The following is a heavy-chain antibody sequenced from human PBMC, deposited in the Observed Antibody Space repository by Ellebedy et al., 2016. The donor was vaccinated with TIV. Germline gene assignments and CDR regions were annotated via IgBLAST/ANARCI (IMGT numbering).Heavy chain of an antibody. CDR2: INWNGGST. V-gene: IGHV3-20*04. CDR1: GFTFSSYS. Sequence: GESLKISXAASGFTFSSYSMNWVRQAPGKGLEWVSGINWNGGSTGYADSVKGRFTISRDNAKNSLYLQMNSLRDEDTAVYYCARSQSPDLQYHYYYYYGMDVWGQGTTVTVSS. CDR3: ARSQSPDLQYHYYYYYGMDV. J-gene: IGHJ6*02. D-gene: IGHD4-11*01.